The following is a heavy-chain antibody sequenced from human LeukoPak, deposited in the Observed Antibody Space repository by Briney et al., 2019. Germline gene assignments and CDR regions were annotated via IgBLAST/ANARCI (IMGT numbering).Heavy chain of an antibody. J-gene: IGHJ4*02. CDR2: IIPIFGTA. CDR3: ARAGYAGSSSAGSDY. Sequence: SVKVSCKASGGTFSSYAISWVRQAPGQGLEWMGGIIPIFGTANYAQKFQGRVTITADESTSTAYMELSSLRSEDTAVYYCARAGYAGSSSAGSDYWGQGTLVTVSS. D-gene: IGHD6-6*01. V-gene: IGHV1-69*13. CDR1: GGTFSSYA.